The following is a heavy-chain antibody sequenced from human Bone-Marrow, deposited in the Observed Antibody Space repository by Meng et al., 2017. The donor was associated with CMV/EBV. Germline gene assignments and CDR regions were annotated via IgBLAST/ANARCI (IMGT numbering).Heavy chain of an antibody. J-gene: IGHJ6*02. V-gene: IGHV3-7*01. CDR3: ARDVVPAAIEFYYYYGMDV. D-gene: IGHD2-2*01. CDR2: IKQDGSEK. Sequence: GGSLRLSCAASGFTFSSYWMSWVRQAPGKGLEWVANIKQDGSEKYYVDSVKGRFTISRDNAKNSLYLQMNSLRAEDTAVYYCARDVVPAAIEFYYYYGMDVWGQGTTVTVSS. CDR1: GFTFSSYW.